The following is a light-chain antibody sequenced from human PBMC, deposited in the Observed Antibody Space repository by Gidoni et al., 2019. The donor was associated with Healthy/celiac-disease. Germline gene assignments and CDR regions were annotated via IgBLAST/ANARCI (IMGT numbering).Light chain of an antibody. CDR2: WAS. V-gene: IGKV4-1*01. CDR3: QQYYSTPRT. Sequence: DIVMTQSPESLAVSLGERATINCKSSQSVLYSHNNKNSLAWYQQKPGQPPKLLIYWASTRDSGVPDRFSGSGSGTAFTLTISSLQAEDVAVYYCQQYYSTPRTFGQGTKVEIK. J-gene: IGKJ1*01. CDR1: QSVLYSHNNKNS.